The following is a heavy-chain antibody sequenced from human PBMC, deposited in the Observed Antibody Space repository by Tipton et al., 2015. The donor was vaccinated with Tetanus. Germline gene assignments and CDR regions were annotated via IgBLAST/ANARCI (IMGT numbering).Heavy chain of an antibody. D-gene: IGHD3-16*01. Sequence: TLSLTCAVSGGSSSSFYWSWIRQTPGGGLQWIGEINQRGATYNPSLKSRATISVDSSNTQFSLNLTAVTAADTAVYYCARHYYGNWFDPWGPGAQVTVST. CDR2: INQRGAT. J-gene: IGHJ5*02. CDR1: GGSSSSFY. CDR3: ARHYYGNWFDP. V-gene: IGHV4-34*01.